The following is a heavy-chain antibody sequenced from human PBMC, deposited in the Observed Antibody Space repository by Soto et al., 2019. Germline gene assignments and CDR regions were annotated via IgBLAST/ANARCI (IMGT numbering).Heavy chain of an antibody. Sequence: GGSLRLSCAASGFTVSSNYMSWVRQAPGKGLEWVSVIYSGGSTYYADSVKGRFTISRDNSKNTLYLQMNSLRAEDTAVYYCARVPLDTYYYYDMDVWGQGTTVTVSS. CDR3: ARVPLDTYYYYDMDV. D-gene: IGHD1-1*01. V-gene: IGHV3-66*01. J-gene: IGHJ6*02. CDR1: GFTVSSNY. CDR2: IYSGGST.